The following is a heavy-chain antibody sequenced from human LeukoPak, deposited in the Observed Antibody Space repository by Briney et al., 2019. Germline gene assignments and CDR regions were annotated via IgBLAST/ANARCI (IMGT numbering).Heavy chain of an antibody. J-gene: IGHJ6*03. D-gene: IGHD2-2*01. CDR1: GGTFSSYA. Sequence: VASVKVSCKASGGTFSSYAFSWVRQAPGQGLEWMGRIIPIFGTANYAQKFQGRVTITTDESTSTAYMELSSLRSEDTAVYYCARDRDVVVPAAIGYYYYYYMDVWGKGTTVTVSS. CDR3: ARDRDVVVPAAIGYYYYYYMDV. V-gene: IGHV1-69*05. CDR2: IIPIFGTA.